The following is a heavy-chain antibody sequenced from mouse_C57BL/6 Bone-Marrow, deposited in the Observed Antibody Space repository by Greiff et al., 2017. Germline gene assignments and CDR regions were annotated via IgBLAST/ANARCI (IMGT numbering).Heavy chain of an antibody. CDR2: IRSKSSNYAT. J-gene: IGHJ2*01. CDR3: GREDYYDSSYNY. Sequence: EVKLMESGGGLVQPTGSLKLSCAATGFTFNTYAMHWVRQAPGKGLEWVARIRSKSSNYATYYADSVKDRFTISRADSQRMLYLQRNNLQAEDTAMYYCGREDYYDSSYNYWGQGTTRTVSS. V-gene: IGHV10-3*01. CDR1: GFTFNTYA. D-gene: IGHD1-1*01.